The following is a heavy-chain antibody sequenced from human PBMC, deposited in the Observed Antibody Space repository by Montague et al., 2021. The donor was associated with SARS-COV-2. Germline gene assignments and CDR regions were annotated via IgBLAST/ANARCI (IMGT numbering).Heavy chain of an antibody. V-gene: IGHV4-39*01. CDR1: GGSISSSDYY. CDR2: IDYSGST. CDR3: ARSIGYNYDISYYGMDV. D-gene: IGHD1-1*01. Sequence: SETLSLTCTVSGGSISSSDYYWGWIRQPPGKGLEWIGTIDYSGSTYYTPSLKSRVTISVDTSKNQFSLKLTSLTAADTAVYYCARSIGYNYDISYYGMDVWGQGTPVTVSS. J-gene: IGHJ6*02.